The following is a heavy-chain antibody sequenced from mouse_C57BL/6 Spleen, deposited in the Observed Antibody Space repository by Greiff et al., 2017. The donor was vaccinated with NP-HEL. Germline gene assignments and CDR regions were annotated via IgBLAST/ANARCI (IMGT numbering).Heavy chain of an antibody. Sequence: QVQLQQSGAELVKPGASVKLSCKASGYTFTEYTIHWVKQRPGQGLEWIGWFYPGSGSIKYNEKFKDKATLTADKSSSTVYMELSRVTSEDSAVYFCARHEVGGYYGSSYDYWGQGTTLTVSS. CDR3: ARHEVGGYYGSSYDY. CDR2: FYPGSGSI. D-gene: IGHD1-1*01. V-gene: IGHV1-62-2*01. CDR1: GYTFTEYT. J-gene: IGHJ2*01.